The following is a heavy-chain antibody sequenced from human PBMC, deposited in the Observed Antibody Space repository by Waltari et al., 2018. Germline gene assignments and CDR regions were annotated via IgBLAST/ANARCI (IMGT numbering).Heavy chain of an antibody. Sequence: EVQLVESGGGLVQPGESLRLSCAASGFTFSTYAVSWVRQAPGRGLEWVAGNSGSASSTHYADSVKGRFTISRDNSKNTLYLQMNSLRAEDTAVYYCAKEGWYFDLWGRGTLVTVSS. CDR3: AKEGWYFDL. CDR2: NSGSASST. V-gene: IGHV3-23*04. CDR1: GFTFSTYA. J-gene: IGHJ2*01.